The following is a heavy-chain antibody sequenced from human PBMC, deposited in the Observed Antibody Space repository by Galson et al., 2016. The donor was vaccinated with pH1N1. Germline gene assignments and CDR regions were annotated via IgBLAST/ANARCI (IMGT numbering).Heavy chain of an antibody. CDR3: ARHDYGGCFDP. V-gene: IGHV1-2*02. CDR1: GYIFTGNY. D-gene: IGHD4-23*01. J-gene: IGHJ5*02. Sequence: SVKVSCKASGYIFTGNYMHWVRQAPGQGLEWIGWIKTSSGETHYAQKFRGRVTMTGDTSINTAYMELSRLRSDDTAVYYCARHDYGGCFDPWGQGTLVTVSS. CDR2: IKTSSGET.